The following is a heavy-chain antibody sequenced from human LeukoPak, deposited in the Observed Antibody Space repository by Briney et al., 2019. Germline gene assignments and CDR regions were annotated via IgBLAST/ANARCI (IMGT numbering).Heavy chain of an antibody. CDR1: GFIFSDDY. D-gene: IGHD6-13*01. J-gene: IGHJ2*01. CDR3: SRNVPAASTDWYFGL. V-gene: IGHV3-11*06. Sequence: GGSLRLSCAASGFIFSDDYMSWIRQGPGKGLEWVSYISDSGNYVNYADSVKGRFTISRDNAKNSLYLQMNSLRDEDTAVYYCSRNVPAASTDWYFGLWGRGTLVTVSS. CDR2: ISDSGNYV.